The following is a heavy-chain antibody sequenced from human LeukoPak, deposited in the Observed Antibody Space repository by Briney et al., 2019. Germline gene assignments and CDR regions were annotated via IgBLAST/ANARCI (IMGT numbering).Heavy chain of an antibody. CDR2: IYYTGST. Sequence: SETLSLTCTVSGGSISSYYWSWIRQPPGKGLEWIGYIYYTGSTNYNTSLKSRVTISVDTSKNQFSLKLGSVTAADTAVYYCARDKRDSSSFDYWGQGTLFTVSS. D-gene: IGHD6-6*01. V-gene: IGHV4-59*01. J-gene: IGHJ4*02. CDR1: GGSISSYY. CDR3: ARDKRDSSSFDY.